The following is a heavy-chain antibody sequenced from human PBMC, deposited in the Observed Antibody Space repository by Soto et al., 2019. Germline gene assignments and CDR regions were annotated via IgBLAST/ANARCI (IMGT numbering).Heavy chain of an antibody. CDR3: AAGGGLPRYY. D-gene: IGHD5-12*01. J-gene: IGHJ4*02. CDR2: IYHSGST. Sequence: QLQLQESGSGLVKPSQTLSLTCAVSGGSISSGGYSWSWIRQPPGKGLEWIGYIYHSGSTYYNPSLDGRVTISVDRAKNQCSLKLSSVTAPDTAVYSCAAGGGLPRYYWGQGTRVTVSS. CDR1: GGSISSGGYS. V-gene: IGHV4-30-2*01.